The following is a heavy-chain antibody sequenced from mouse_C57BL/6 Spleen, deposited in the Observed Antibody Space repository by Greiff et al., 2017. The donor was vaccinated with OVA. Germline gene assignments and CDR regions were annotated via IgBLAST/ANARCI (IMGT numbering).Heavy chain of an antibody. CDR3: APYDYDRWFAY. Sequence: VQLQQSGAELVKPGASVKLSCTASGFNIKDYYMHWVKQRTEQGLEWIGRIDPEDGETKYAPKFPGKATITADTSSNTAYLQPSSLTAEDTAGYYRAPYDYDRWFAYWGQGTLVTVSA. CDR1: GFNIKDYY. V-gene: IGHV14-2*01. D-gene: IGHD2-4*01. CDR2: IDPEDGET. J-gene: IGHJ3*01.